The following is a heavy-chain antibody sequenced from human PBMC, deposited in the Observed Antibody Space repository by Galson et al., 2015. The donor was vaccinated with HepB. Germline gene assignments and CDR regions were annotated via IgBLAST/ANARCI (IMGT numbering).Heavy chain of an antibody. CDR3: AKYGGDGSFDY. J-gene: IGHJ4*02. V-gene: IGHV3-48*02. CDR2: ISSSSSTI. Sequence: SLRLSCAASGFTFSNYIMNWVRQAPGKGLEWISYISSSSSTIYYADSVKGRFTISRDNAKNSLYLQMNSLRDDDTAIYYCAKYGGDGSFDYWGQGTLVTVSS. D-gene: IGHD2-21*02. CDR1: GFTFSNYI.